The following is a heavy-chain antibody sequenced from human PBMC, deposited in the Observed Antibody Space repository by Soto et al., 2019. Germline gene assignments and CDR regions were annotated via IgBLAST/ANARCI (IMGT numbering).Heavy chain of an antibody. D-gene: IGHD6-13*01. CDR3: VKGGASYTSCWYAN. CDR2: IKDSGDDT. CDR1: GFSFSNYA. J-gene: IGHJ4*02. Sequence: VELLESGGGLVQPGGSLTLSCTASGFSFSNYAMHWVRQAPGKGLEWVSTIKDSGDDTHYLASVRGRFIISRDYSSNTLYLQMTSLRAEDTALYHCVKGGASYTSCWYANWGQGMLVTVSS. V-gene: IGHV3-23*01.